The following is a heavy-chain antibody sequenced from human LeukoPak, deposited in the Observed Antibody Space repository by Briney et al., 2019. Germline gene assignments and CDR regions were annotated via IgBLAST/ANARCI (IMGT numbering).Heavy chain of an antibody. CDR3: AKGGYDYVEIGYFDF. D-gene: IGHD5-12*01. Sequence: GGSLRLSCAASGFRFSNYAMNWVRQAPGRGLEWVSVNIGSSGSIFYADSVKGRFTISRDNSKNTLYLQMNSLRDEDTAVYYCAKGGYDYVEIGYFDFWGQGTLVTVSS. V-gene: IGHV3-23*01. J-gene: IGHJ4*02. CDR1: GFRFSNYA. CDR2: NIGSSGSI.